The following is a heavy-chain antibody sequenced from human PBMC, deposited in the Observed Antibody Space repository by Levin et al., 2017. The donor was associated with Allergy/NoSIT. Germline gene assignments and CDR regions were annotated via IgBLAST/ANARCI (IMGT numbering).Heavy chain of an antibody. V-gene: IGHV4-4*02. Sequence: SETLSLTCAVSGGSISSNNWWYWVRQPPGKGLEWIGEIYRSGTTNYNPSLKSRVVISVDKSTNQFSLTLSSVTAADTAVYYCAREGDFGFGSFHPAVYWGQGTLVTVSS. CDR1: GGSISSNNW. CDR2: IYRSGTT. J-gene: IGHJ4*02. CDR3: AREGDFGFGSFHPAVY. D-gene: IGHD3-10*01.